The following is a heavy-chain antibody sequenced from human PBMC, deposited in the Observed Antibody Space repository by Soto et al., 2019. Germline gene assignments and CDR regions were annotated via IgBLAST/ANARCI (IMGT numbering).Heavy chain of an antibody. CDR3: VRRTWRGRADY. CDR2: IGGSGGDT. J-gene: IGHJ4*02. Sequence: EVQLLASGGGLVQPGGSLRLSCAASGFPFSSYAMSWVRQAPGKGLEWVSAIGGSGGDTFYADSVKGRFTVSRDNAENTLSLQLNSLRVEDTAIYYCVRRTWRGRADYWGQGILVTVSS. CDR1: GFPFSSYA. D-gene: IGHD3-3*01. V-gene: IGHV3-23*01.